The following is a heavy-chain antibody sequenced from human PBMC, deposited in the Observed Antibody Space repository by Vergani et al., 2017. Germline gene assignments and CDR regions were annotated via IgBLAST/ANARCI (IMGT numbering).Heavy chain of an antibody. D-gene: IGHD2-2*01. CDR3: AKEMFPYCSSTSCYLLDY. Sequence: QVQLVESGGGVVQPGGSLRLSCAASGFTFSSYGMHWVRQAPGKGLEWVAFIRYDGSNKYYADSVKGRFTISRDNSKNTLYLQMNSLRAEDTAVYYCAKEMFPYCSSTSCYLLDYWGQGTLVTVSS. V-gene: IGHV3-30*02. CDR2: IRYDGSNK. CDR1: GFTFSSYG. J-gene: IGHJ4*02.